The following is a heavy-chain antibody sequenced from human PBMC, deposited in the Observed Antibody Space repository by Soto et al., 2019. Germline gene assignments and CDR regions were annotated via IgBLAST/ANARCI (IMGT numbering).Heavy chain of an antibody. D-gene: IGHD2-2*01. V-gene: IGHV3-74*01. CDR2: LKSDGRDT. Sequence: GALWVYCAASGVSCNDKWMHWVRQVPGKGLMWVSRLKSDGRDTIYADSVKGRFTVSRDSAKNTLYLQMNSLRVEDTAVYYCVREMPVPIRGGYYYYSVLDAWGQGTTVTVSS. CDR3: VREMPVPIRGGYYYYSVLDA. J-gene: IGHJ6*01. CDR1: GVSCNDKW.